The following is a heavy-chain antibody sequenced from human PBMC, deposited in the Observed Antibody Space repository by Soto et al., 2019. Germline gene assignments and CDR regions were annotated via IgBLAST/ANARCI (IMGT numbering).Heavy chain of an antibody. CDR3: AKTGAYYYDSSGSEAYFDY. CDR1: GGSISRYY. CDR2: IYYSGST. D-gene: IGHD3-22*01. V-gene: IGHV4-59*01. Sequence: SETLSLTCTVSGGSISRYYWSWIRQPPGKGLEWIGYIYYSGSTNYNPSLKSRVTISVDTSKNQFSLKLSSVTAADTAVYYCAKTGAYYYDSSGSEAYFDYWGQGTLVTVSS. J-gene: IGHJ4*02.